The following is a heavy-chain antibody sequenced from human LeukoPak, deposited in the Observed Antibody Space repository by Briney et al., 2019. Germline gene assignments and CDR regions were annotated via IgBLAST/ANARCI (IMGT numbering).Heavy chain of an antibody. V-gene: IGHV4-59*01. CDR3: AGRQGYCSSTSCSNWFDP. D-gene: IGHD2-2*01. Sequence: SETLSLTCTVSGGSISSYYWSWIRQPPGKGLEWIGYIYYSGSTNYNPSPKSRVTISVDTSKNQFSLKLSSVTAADTAVYYCAGRQGYCSSTSCSNWFDPWGQGTLVTVSS. CDR2: IYYSGST. CDR1: GGSISSYY. J-gene: IGHJ5*02.